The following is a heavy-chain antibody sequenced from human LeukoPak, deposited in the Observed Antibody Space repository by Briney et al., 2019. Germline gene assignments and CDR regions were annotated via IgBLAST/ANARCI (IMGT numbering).Heavy chain of an antibody. J-gene: IGHJ3*02. CDR2: ITTSSAYI. V-gene: IGHV3-21*01. Sequence: GGSLRLSCAASGFTFTTYNMNWVRQAPGKGLEWVSAITTSSAYIYYADSVKGRFTISRDNAKNSLYLQMNSLRAEDTAVYYCARDRSGYSSSGDAFDIWGQGTMVTVSS. CDR1: GFTFTTYN. D-gene: IGHD6-6*01. CDR3: ARDRSGYSSSGDAFDI.